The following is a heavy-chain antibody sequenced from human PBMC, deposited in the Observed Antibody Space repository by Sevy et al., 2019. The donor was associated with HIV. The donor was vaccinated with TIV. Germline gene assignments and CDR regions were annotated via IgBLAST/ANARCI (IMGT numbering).Heavy chain of an antibody. D-gene: IGHD4-17*01. V-gene: IGHV3-33*01. CDR1: GFTFSTYG. CDR2: IWIDGSNT. CDR3: ARDLEFYDYGDYGPAFMPDY. Sequence: GGSLRLSCAASGFTFSTYGMHWVRQAPGKGLEWVALIWIDGSNTYYADSVKGRFPISRDIAKNTLHLQMNSLRAEDTAVYYCARDLEFYDYGDYGPAFMPDYWGQGTLVTVSS. J-gene: IGHJ4*02.